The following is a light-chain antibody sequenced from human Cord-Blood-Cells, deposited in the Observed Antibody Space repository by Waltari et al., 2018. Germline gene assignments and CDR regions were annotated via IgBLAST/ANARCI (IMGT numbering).Light chain of an antibody. J-gene: IGKJ4*01. CDR1: QSISSY. V-gene: IGKV1-39*01. Sequence: DLQLPQSPSSLSASLGDRVTITCLASQSISSYLNWYQQKPGKAPKLLIYAASSLQSGVPSRFSGSGSGTDFTLTISSLQPEDFATYYCQQSYSTPPALTFGGGTKVEIK. CDR2: AAS. CDR3: QQSYSTPPALT.